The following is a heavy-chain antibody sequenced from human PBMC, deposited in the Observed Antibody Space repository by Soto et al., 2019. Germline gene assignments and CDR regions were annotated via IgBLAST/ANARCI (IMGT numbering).Heavy chain of an antibody. V-gene: IGHV1-2*02. Sequence: GASVKVSCKASGYTFTGYYMHWVRQARGQGLEWMGWINPSSGGTNYAQKFQGRVTMTRDTSISTAYMELSRLRSDDTAVYYCARDIVVVPAATGGMDVWGQGTTVTVSS. CDR3: ARDIVVVPAATGGMDV. CDR2: INPSSGGT. CDR1: GYTFTGYY. D-gene: IGHD2-2*01. J-gene: IGHJ6*02.